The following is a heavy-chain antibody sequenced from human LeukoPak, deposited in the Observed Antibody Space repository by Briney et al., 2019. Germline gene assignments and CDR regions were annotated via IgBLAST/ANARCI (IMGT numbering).Heavy chain of an antibody. CDR1: GFTLSSYA. D-gene: IGHD3-10*01. Sequence: PGGSLRLSCAASGFTLSSYAMSWVRQAPGKGLEWVSAISGSGGSTYYADSVKGRFTISRDNSKNTLYLQMNSLRAEDTAVYYCAKNTMVRGVIPTYFDYWGQGTLVTVSS. V-gene: IGHV3-23*01. CDR3: AKNTMVRGVIPTYFDY. CDR2: ISGSGGST. J-gene: IGHJ4*02.